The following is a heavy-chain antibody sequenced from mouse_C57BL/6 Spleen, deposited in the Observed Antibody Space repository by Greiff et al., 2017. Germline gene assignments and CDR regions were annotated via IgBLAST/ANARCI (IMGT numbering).Heavy chain of an antibody. CDR3: ARSEGTTYDGYSSWFAY. Sequence: QVQLQQPGAELVRPGTSVKLSCKASGYTFTSYWMHWVKQRPGQGLEWIGVIDPSASSNNYNQKFKGKATLTVDTSSSTAYMQLSILTSEDSAVYYCARSEGTTYDGYSSWFAYWGQGTLVTVSA. J-gene: IGHJ3*01. CDR1: GYTFTSYW. CDR2: IDPSASSN. D-gene: IGHD2-3*01. V-gene: IGHV1-59*01.